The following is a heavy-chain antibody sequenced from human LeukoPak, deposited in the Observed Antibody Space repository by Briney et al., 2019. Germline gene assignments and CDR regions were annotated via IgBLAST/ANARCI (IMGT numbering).Heavy chain of an antibody. CDR3: ARYVVYGSGKYYFDY. Sequence: LETLSLTCFVSGGSIRSSDYCWSWIRQPPGKEVEWIASITYGGTTYYNPSLQSRVTISVDTSKNQFSLRLNSVTAADTAVYFCARYVVYGSGKYYFDYWGQGSLVTVSS. J-gene: IGHJ4*02. CDR2: ITYGGTT. D-gene: IGHD3-10*01. CDR1: GGSIRSSDYC. V-gene: IGHV4-39*01.